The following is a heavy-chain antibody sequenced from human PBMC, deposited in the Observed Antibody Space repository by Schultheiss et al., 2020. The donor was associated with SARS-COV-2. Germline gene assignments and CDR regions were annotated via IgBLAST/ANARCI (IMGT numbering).Heavy chain of an antibody. D-gene: IGHD5-24*01. CDR3: ARVGTRWLQSVKPFDY. V-gene: IGHV3-48*04. Sequence: GGSLRLSCAASGFTFDDYAMHWVRQAPGKGLEWVSYISSSSSTIYYADSVKGRFTISRDNAKNSLFLQMNSLRAEDTAVYYCARVGTRWLQSVKPFDYWGQGTLVTVSS. CDR2: ISSSSSTI. J-gene: IGHJ4*02. CDR1: GFTFDDYA.